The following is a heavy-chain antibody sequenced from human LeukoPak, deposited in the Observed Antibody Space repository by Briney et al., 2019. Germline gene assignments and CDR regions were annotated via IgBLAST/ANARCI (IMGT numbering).Heavy chain of an antibody. D-gene: IGHD6-6*01. CDR1: GGSFSGYY. V-gene: IGHV4-34*01. CDR3: ARERGSIAARPPRRSNAFDI. J-gene: IGHJ3*02. Sequence: SETLSLTCAVYGGSFSGYYWSWIRQPPGKGLEWIGEINHSGSTNYNPSLKSRVTISVGTSKNQFSLKLSSVTAADTAVYYCARERGSIAARPPRRSNAFDIWGQGTMVTVSS. CDR2: INHSGST.